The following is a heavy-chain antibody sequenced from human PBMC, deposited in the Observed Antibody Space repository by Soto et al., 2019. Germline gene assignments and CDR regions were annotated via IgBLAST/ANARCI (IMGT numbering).Heavy chain of an antibody. CDR1: GYTLTELS. CDR3: ATQWLVHNDAFYI. D-gene: IGHD6-19*01. CDR2: FDPEDGET. V-gene: IGHV1-24*01. J-gene: IGHJ3*02. Sequence: ASVKVSCKVSGYTLTELSMHWVRQAPGKGPEWMGGFDPEDGETIYAQKFQGRVTMTEDTSTDTAYMELSSLRSEDTAVYYCATQWLVHNDAFYIWGQGTMVTVSS.